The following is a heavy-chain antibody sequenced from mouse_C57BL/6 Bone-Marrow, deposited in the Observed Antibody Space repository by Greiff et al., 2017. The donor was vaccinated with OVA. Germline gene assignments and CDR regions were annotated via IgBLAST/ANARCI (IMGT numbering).Heavy chain of an antibody. V-gene: IGHV1-81*01. CDR3: ARDVYYGNSYAMDY. CDR2: IYPRSGTT. CDR1: GYTFTSYG. J-gene: IGHJ4*01. D-gene: IGHD2-1*01. Sequence: LVESGAELAGPGASVKLSCKASGYTFTSYGISWVKQSPGQGLEWIGEIYPRSGTTYYNAQFKGQATLTADKSSSTAYIELRSLTSEDSAVYFCARDVYYGNSYAMDYGGQGTSVTVTS.